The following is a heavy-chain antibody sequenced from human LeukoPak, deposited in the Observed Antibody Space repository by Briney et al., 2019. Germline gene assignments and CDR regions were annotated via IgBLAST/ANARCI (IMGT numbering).Heavy chain of an antibody. J-gene: IGHJ4*02. CDR3: ARAGGSYVAYDY. D-gene: IGHD1-26*01. Sequence: SVKVSCKASGGTFTSYAISWVRQAPGQGLEWMVRIIPIFGTANYAQKFQGRVTITTDESTSTAYMELSSLRSEDTAVYYCARAGGSYVAYDYWGQGTLVTVSS. V-gene: IGHV1-69*05. CDR1: GGTFTSYA. CDR2: IIPIFGTA.